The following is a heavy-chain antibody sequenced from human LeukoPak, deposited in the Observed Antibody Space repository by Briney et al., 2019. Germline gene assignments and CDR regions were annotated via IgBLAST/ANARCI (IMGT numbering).Heavy chain of an antibody. D-gene: IGHD3-3*01. CDR2: IYHSGST. V-gene: IGHV4-4*02. CDR1: GGSISSSNW. CDR3: ATDSYGNDAFDI. J-gene: IGHJ3*02. Sequence: PSETLSLTCAVSGGSISSSNWWRWVPQPPGKGLEWIREIYHSGSTNYNPSLKSRVTISVDKSKNQFSLKLSSVTAADTAVYYCATDSYGNDAFDIWGQGTMVTVSS.